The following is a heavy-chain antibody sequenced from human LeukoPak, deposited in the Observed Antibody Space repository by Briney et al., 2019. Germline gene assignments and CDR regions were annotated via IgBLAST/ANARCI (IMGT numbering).Heavy chain of an antibody. CDR2: ISDRGGST. CDR1: GITLSNYG. J-gene: IGHJ4*02. Sequence: GGSLRLSCAVSGITLSNYGMSWVRQAPGKGLQWVAGISDRGGSTNYADSVKGRFTISRDNSKNTLYLQMNSLRAEDTAVYFCAKRGVVIRAVIIVGFHKEAYYFDYWGQGTLVTVSS. CDR3: AKRGVVIRAVIIVGFHKEAYYFDY. V-gene: IGHV3-23*01. D-gene: IGHD3-10*01.